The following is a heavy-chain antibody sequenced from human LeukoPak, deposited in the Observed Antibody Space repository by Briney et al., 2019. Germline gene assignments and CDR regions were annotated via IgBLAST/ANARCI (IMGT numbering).Heavy chain of an antibody. J-gene: IGHJ4*02. CDR1: GGTFSSYA. CDR3: TKEHDYSNFAEDY. CDR2: IIPILGIA. V-gene: IGHV1-69*04. Sequence: GASVKVSCKASGGTFSSYAISWVRQAPGQGLEWMGRIIPILGIANYAQKFQGRVTITADKSTSTAYMELSSLRSEDTAVYYCTKEHDYSNFAEDYWGQGTLVTVSS. D-gene: IGHD4-11*01.